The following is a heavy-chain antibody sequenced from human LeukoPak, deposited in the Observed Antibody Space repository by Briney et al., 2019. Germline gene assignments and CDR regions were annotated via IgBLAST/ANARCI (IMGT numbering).Heavy chain of an antibody. J-gene: IGHJ4*02. CDR3: ARGSPHTAMAHDY. D-gene: IGHD5-18*01. Sequence: ASVKVSCKASGYTFTSYDINWVRQATGQGLEWMGWMNPNSGNTGYAQKFQGRVTMTRNTSISTAYMELSSLRSEDTVVYYCARGSPHTAMAHDYWGQGTLVTVSS. CDR1: GYTFTSYD. CDR2: MNPNSGNT. V-gene: IGHV1-8*01.